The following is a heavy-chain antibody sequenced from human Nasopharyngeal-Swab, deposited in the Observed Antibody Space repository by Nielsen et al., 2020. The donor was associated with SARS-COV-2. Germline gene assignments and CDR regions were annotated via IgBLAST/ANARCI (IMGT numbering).Heavy chain of an antibody. CDR3: AIAVRGVNQFDY. V-gene: IGHV5-10-1*01. D-gene: IGHD3-10*01. CDR2: IDPSDSYT. J-gene: IGHJ4*02. Sequence: GESLKISCKGSGFSFTSYWITWVRQMPGKGLEWMGRIDPSDSYTNYNPSFQGHVTISADKYISTAYLQWSSLKASDTANYYCAIAVRGVNQFDYWGQGTLVTVSS. CDR1: GFSFTSYW.